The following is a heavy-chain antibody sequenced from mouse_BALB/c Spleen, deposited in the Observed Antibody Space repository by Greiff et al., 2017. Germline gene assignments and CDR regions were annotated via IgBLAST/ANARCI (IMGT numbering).Heavy chain of an antibody. CDR1: GFSLTSYG. J-gene: IGHJ4*01. Sequence: VQGVESGPGLVAPSQSLSITCTVSGFSLTSYGVHWVRQPPGKGLEWLGVIWAGGSTNYNSALMSRLSISKDNSKSQVFLKMNSLQTDDTAMYYCAREGGLLGYAMDYWGQGTSVTVSS. CDR2: IWAGGST. D-gene: IGHD2-3*01. CDR3: AREGGLLGYAMDY. V-gene: IGHV2-9*02.